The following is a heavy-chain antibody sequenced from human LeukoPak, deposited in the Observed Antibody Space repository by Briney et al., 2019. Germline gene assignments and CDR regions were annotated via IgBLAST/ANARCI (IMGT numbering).Heavy chain of an antibody. D-gene: IGHD3-22*01. CDR2: ISSSSSYI. CDR3: ARTGYDSSGYYY. Sequence: GGSLRLSCAASGFSFRDHYMAWVRQAPGKGLEWVSSISSSSSYIYYADSVKGRFTISRDNAKNSLYLQMNSLRAEDTAVYYCARTGYDSSGYYYWGQGTLVTVSS. V-gene: IGHV3-21*01. CDR1: GFSFRDHY. J-gene: IGHJ4*02.